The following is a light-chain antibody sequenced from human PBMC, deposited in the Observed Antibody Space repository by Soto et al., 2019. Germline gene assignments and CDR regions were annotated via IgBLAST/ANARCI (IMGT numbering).Light chain of an antibody. V-gene: IGKV3-11*01. CDR2: DAS. CDR3: QQRYSRPLT. CDR1: QSINIY. J-gene: IGKJ4*01. Sequence: EIVLTQSPATLSLSPGGRVTLSCRVSQSINIYLAWYQQKLGQAPRLLIHDASIGATGIPARFSGSGSGTDFTLTISSLEPEDFGVYYCQQRYSRPLTFGGATKVEI.